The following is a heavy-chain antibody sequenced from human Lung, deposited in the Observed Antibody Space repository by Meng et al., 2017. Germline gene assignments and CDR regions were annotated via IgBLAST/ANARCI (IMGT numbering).Heavy chain of an antibody. CDR3: ARGPTTMAHDFDY. V-gene: IGHV4-34*01. CDR2: INHSGST. J-gene: IGHJ4*02. Sequence: QVQLTQWGAGLLEPSETPSLTCVVSGGSFSDYYWSWIRQPPGKGLEWIGEINHSGSTNYNPSLESRATISVDTSQNNLSLKLSSVTAADSAVYYCARGPTTMAHDFDYWGQGTLVTVSS. CDR1: GGSFSDYY. D-gene: IGHD4-11*01.